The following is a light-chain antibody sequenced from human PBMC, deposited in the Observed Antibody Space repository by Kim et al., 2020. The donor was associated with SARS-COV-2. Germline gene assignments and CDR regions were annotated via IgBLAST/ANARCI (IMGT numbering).Light chain of an antibody. Sequence: PGERATLSCRASQSVGSNFLAWYQQKPGQAPRLLIYGASSRATGIPDRFSGSGSGTDFTLTISRLEPEDFAVYYCQQYGSSRFTFGPGTKVDIK. V-gene: IGKV3-20*01. J-gene: IGKJ3*01. CDR3: QQYGSSRFT. CDR2: GAS. CDR1: QSVGSNF.